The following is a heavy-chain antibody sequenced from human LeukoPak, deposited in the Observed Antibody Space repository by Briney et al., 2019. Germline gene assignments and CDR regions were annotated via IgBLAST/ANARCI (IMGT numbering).Heavy chain of an antibody. CDR2: VLYSGTT. J-gene: IGHJ4*02. D-gene: IGHD3-10*01. CDR3: ARHLSGSKGF. V-gene: IGHV4-39*01. Sequence: SETLSLTCTVSGGSISTTNPYWGWIRQPPGKGLEWIGSVLYSGTTYYNPSLKSRVTISVDTSKTQLSLRLTSVTAADTAVYFCARHLSGSKGFWGQGTLISVSS. CDR1: GGSISTTNPY.